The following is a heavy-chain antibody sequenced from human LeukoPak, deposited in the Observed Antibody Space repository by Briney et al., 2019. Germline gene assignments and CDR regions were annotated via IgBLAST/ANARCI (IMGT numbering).Heavy chain of an antibody. V-gene: IGHV4-59*01. CDR3: ARDDSSGLYFDY. CDR2: VDHTGST. Sequence: SETLSLTCSVSDDSITMYYWTWIRQPPGKGLEWIGYVDHTGSTNFNPSLNGRVSISRDTTKNLFSLRLRSVTAADTAVYYCARDDSSGLYFDYWGQGSLVTVSS. D-gene: IGHD3-22*01. J-gene: IGHJ4*02. CDR1: DDSITMYY.